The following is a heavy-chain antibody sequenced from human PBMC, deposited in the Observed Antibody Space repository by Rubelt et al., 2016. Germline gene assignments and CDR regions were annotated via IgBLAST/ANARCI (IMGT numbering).Heavy chain of an antibody. D-gene: IGHD3-10*01. V-gene: IGHV1-8*01. CDR3: ARGVI. CDR1: GYSFSTSD. J-gene: IGHJ4*02. CDR2: MNPNTGNT. Sequence: QVQLVQSGAEVKKPGASVKVSCKASGYSFSTSDINWVRQGTGQGLEWMGWMNPNTGNTGYAQKFQGRVTMTSNISISTAYLYLSSLSSEDTAVYYCARGVIWGQGTLVAVSS.